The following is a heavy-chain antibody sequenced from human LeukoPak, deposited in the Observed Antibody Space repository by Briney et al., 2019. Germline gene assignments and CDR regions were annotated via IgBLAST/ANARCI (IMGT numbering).Heavy chain of an antibody. V-gene: IGHV4-30-2*01. Sequence: SETLSLTCAVSGGSISRGGYSWRWIRQPPGKGLEWIGYIYHSGSTYYNPSLKSRVTISVDRSKNQFSLKLSSVTAADTAVYYCARARPEVTYYYDSSGYYSGYYFDYWGQGTLVTVSS. J-gene: IGHJ4*02. CDR3: ARARPEVTYYYDSSGYYSGYYFDY. D-gene: IGHD3-22*01. CDR2: IYHSGST. CDR1: GGSISRGGYS.